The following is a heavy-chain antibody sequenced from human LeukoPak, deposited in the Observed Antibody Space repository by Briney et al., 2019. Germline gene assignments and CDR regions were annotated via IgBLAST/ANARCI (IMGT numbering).Heavy chain of an antibody. CDR2: ISYDGSNK. V-gene: IGHV3-30*18. Sequence: GGSLRLSCAASGFTFSSYGMHWVRQAPGKGLEWVAVISYDGSNKYYADSVKGRFTISRDNSKNTLYLQMNSLRAEDTAVYYWAKGVGATRDSYYYYMAVGGKGPTVTVSS. D-gene: IGHD1-26*01. J-gene: IGHJ6*03. CDR3: AKGVGATRDSYYYYMAV. CDR1: GFTFSSYG.